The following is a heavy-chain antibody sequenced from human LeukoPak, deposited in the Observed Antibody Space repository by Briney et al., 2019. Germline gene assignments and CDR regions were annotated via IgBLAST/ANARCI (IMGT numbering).Heavy chain of an antibody. CDR3: AKEKNSGYFDY. Sequence: PGRSLRLSCAASGFTFSSYGMHWVRQAPGKGLEWVAVISYDGSNKYYADSVKGRFTISRDNSKNTLYLQMNSLRAEDTAVNYCAKEKNSGYFDYWGQGTLVTVSS. J-gene: IGHJ4*02. CDR1: GFTFSSYG. D-gene: IGHD6-25*01. CDR2: ISYDGSNK. V-gene: IGHV3-30*18.